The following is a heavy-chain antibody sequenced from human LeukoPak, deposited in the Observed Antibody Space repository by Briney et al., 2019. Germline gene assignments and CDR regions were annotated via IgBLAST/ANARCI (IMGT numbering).Heavy chain of an antibody. V-gene: IGHV3-7*01. CDR1: GFTFSSYW. Sequence: GGSLRLSCAASGFTFSSYWMSWVRQAPGKGLEWVANIKQDGSEKYYVDSVKGRFTISRDNAKNSLYLQMNSLRAEDTAVYYCARQSEQITDYGSGSYTEEFDYWGQGTLVTVSS. J-gene: IGHJ4*02. CDR2: IKQDGSEK. D-gene: IGHD3-10*01. CDR3: ARQSEQITDYGSGSYTEEFDY.